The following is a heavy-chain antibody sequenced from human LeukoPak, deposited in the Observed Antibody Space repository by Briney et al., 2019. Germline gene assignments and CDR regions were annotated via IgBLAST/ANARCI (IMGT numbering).Heavy chain of an antibody. V-gene: IGHV3-66*01. CDR2: IYNNGDT. Sequence: GGSLRLSCAVSGFTFSSIHMSWVRQAPGKGLEWVSVIYNNGDTYYADSVKGRFTISRDNSKNTVYLQMHSLRAEDTAVYYCARAPIVVVAAANRDYWGQGTRVTVSS. D-gene: IGHD2-2*01. J-gene: IGHJ4*02. CDR3: ARAPIVVVAAANRDY. CDR1: GFTFSSIH.